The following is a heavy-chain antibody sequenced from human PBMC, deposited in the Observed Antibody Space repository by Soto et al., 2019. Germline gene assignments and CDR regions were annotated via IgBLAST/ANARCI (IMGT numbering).Heavy chain of an antibody. J-gene: IGHJ4*02. Sequence: QVQLQQWGAGMLKPSETLSLTCVVYGGSFSGYYWSWIRQPPGKGLEWFGEVNHSGGIDYNPSLKSRVTISVDTSKNQFALKLSSVTAADTAVYYCAGRNGYYSGIDYCGQGTLVTVSS. CDR1: GGSFSGYY. V-gene: IGHV4-34*02. D-gene: IGHD3-22*01. CDR2: VNHSGGI. CDR3: AGRNGYYSGIDY.